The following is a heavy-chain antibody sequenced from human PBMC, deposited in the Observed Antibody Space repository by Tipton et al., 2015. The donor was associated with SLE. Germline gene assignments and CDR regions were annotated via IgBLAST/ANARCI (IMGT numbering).Heavy chain of an antibody. V-gene: IGHV4-34*01. J-gene: IGHJ3*02. CDR1: RGSFSGYY. CDR3: ARGVAYYYDSGALDI. Sequence: GLVKPSETLSLTCGLYRGSFSGYYWSWIRQPPGKGLEWIGEINYSGSTNYNPSLKSRVTIPIDTSKNQLSLKLTSVTAADTAVYYCARGVAYYYDSGALDIWGQGTMVTVSS. D-gene: IGHD3-22*01. CDR2: INYSGST.